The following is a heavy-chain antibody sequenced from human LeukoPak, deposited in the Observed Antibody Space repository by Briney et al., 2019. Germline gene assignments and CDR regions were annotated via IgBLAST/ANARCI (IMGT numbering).Heavy chain of an antibody. D-gene: IGHD2-2*01. CDR3: AFLVVXAXIDYMDV. CDR2: INHSGTT. Sequence: PSETLSLTCAVYGGSFSGYYWSWIRQPPGKGLEWIGEINHSGTTRYNPSLKSRVTISVDTSKNQFSLKLSSVTAADTAVYFFAFLVVXAXIDYMDVWGXGTTVTVSS. J-gene: IGHJ6*03. CDR1: GGSFSGYY. V-gene: IGHV4-34*01.